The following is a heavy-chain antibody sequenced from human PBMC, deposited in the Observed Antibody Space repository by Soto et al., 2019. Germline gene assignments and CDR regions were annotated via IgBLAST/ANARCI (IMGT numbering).Heavy chain of an antibody. CDR3: ARDREEQWRPGSYQNWFDP. J-gene: IGHJ5*02. V-gene: IGHV4-4*02. CDR1: GGPISSSNW. D-gene: IGHD6-19*01. CDR2: IYHSGST. Sequence: PSETLSLTCAVSGGPISSSNWWSWVRQPPGKGLEWIGEIYHSGSTNYNPSLKSRVTISVDKSKNQFSLKLSSVTAADTAVYYCARDREEQWRPGSYQNWFDPWGQGTLVTVSS.